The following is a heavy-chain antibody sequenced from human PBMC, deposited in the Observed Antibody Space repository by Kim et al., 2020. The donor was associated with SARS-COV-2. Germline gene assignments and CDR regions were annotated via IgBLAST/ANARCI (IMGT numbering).Heavy chain of an antibody. CDR3: ARERSDYGNNWFDP. J-gene: IGHJ5*02. V-gene: IGHV3-53*01. Sequence: GGSLRLSCAASGFTVSSNYMSWVRQAPGKWLEWVSVIYSGGSTYYADSVKGRFTISRDNSKNTLYLQMNSLRAEDTAVYYCARERSDYGNNWFDPWGQGTLVTVSS. D-gene: IGHD4-17*01. CDR2: IYSGGST. CDR1: GFTVSSNY.